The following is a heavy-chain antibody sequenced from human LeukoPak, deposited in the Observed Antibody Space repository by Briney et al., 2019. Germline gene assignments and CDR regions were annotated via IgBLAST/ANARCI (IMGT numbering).Heavy chain of an antibody. CDR3: AGGWLPDKNDF. CDR1: GGSISSYY. D-gene: IGHD5-24*01. J-gene: IGHJ4*02. Sequence: SETLSLTCTVSGGSISSYYWSWIRQPPGKGLEWIGYIYYSGSTNYNRSLKSRVTISVDTSKNQFSLKLTSVTAADTAVYYCAGGWLPDKNDFWGQGTLVTVSA. CDR2: IYYSGST. V-gene: IGHV4-59*01.